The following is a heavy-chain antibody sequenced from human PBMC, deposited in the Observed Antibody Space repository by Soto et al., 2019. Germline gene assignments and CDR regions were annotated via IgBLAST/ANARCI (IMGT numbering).Heavy chain of an antibody. CDR2: ISYDGSNK. Sequence: GGSLRLSCAASGFTFSSYAMHWVRQAPGKGLEWVAVISYDGSNKYYADSVKGRFTISRDNSKNTLYLQMNSLRAEDTAVYYCARAPSGNYYYYGMEVWGQGTTVTVSS. J-gene: IGHJ6*02. CDR3: ARAPSGNYYYYGMEV. D-gene: IGHD3-10*01. V-gene: IGHV3-30-3*01. CDR1: GFTFSSYA.